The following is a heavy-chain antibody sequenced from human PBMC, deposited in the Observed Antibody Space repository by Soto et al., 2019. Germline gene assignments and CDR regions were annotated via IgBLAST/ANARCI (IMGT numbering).Heavy chain of an antibody. J-gene: IGHJ4*02. V-gene: IGHV3-30*18. CDR1: GFIFRSYG. CDR3: AKQGIEVAGTDYFDY. CDR2: ISHDGSNA. D-gene: IGHD6-19*01. Sequence: QVQLVESGGGVVQPGKSLRLSCAASGFIFRSYGVHWVRQAPGKGLEWVALISHDGSNAYYADAVKGRFTISRDNAKDKVYLQMNSLRPEDTAVYYCAKQGIEVAGTDYFDYWGQGALVTVAS.